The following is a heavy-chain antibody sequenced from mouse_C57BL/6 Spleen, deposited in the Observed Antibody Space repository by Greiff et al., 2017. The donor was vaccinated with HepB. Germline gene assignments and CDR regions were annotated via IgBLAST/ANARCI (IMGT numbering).Heavy chain of an antibody. V-gene: IGHV1-50*01. J-gene: IGHJ4*01. CDR1: GYTFTSYW. CDR3: ERRSSGYVNYAMDY. CDR2: IDPSDSYT. Sequence: QVQLQQPGAELVKPGASVKLSCKASGYTFTSYWMQWVKQRPGQGLEWIGEIDPSDSYTNYNQKFKGKATLTVDTSSSTAYMQLSSLTSEDAAVYYCERRSSGYVNYAMDYWGKGTSVTVSS. D-gene: IGHD3-2*02.